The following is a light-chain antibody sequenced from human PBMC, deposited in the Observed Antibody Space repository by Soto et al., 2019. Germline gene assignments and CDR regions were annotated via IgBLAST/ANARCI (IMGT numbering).Light chain of an antibody. V-gene: IGLV2-14*03. CDR1: SSDVGGYNY. J-gene: IGLJ2*01. Sequence: QSALTQPASVSGSPGQSITLSCTGTSSDVGGYNYVTWYQQHPGKAPKLMIYDVSNRPSGVSNRVSGSKSGNTASLTISGLQAEDEADYYCSSYSSGSTLGFGGGTKLTVL. CDR3: SSYSSGSTLG. CDR2: DVS.